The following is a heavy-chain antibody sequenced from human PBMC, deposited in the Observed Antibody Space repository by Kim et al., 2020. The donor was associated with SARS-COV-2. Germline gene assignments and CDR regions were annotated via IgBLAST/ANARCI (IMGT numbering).Heavy chain of an antibody. D-gene: IGHD6-13*01. Sequence: QKFQGRVSMTRDTSTSTVYMELSSLRSEDTAVYYCARGPDLIAAAGPFDYWGQGTLVTVSS. CDR3: ARGPDLIAAAGPFDY. V-gene: IGHV1-46*01. J-gene: IGHJ4*02.